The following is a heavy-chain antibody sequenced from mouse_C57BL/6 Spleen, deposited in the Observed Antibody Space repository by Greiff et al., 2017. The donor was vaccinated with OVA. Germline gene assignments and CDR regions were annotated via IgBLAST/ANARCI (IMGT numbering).Heavy chain of an antibody. Sequence: EVQLQQSGPELVKPGASVKISCKASGYSFTGYYMNWVKQSPEKSLEWIGEINPSTGGTTYNQKFKAKATLTVDKSSSTAYMQLKSLTSEDSAVYYCAGSYDYDGPWFAYWGQGTLVTVSA. CDR3: AGSYDYDGPWFAY. V-gene: IGHV1-42*01. J-gene: IGHJ3*01. D-gene: IGHD2-4*01. CDR1: GYSFTGYY. CDR2: INPSTGGT.